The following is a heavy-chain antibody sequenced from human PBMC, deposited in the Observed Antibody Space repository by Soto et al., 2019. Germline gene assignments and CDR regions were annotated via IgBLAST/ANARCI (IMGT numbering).Heavy chain of an antibody. D-gene: IGHD1-26*01. J-gene: IGHJ6*02. Sequence: EVQLAESGGGLVQPGGSLRLSCAASGFTFSSYWVHWVRQVPGKGLVWVSRINSDGSRTDYADSVKGRFTISRDNAKNTLDMQMNSLRAEDTAVYYCARGGSGSFGDYYGMDVWGQGTTVTVSS. CDR2: INSDGSRT. V-gene: IGHV3-74*02. CDR3: ARGGSGSFGDYYGMDV. CDR1: GFTFSSYW.